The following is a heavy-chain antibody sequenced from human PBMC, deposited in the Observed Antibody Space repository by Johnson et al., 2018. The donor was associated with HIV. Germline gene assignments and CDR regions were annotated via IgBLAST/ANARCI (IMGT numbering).Heavy chain of an antibody. CDR2: IRYDGSNK. V-gene: IGHV3-30*02. CDR1: GFTFSSYG. Sequence: QVQLMESGGGVVQPGGSLRLSCAASGFTFSSYGMHWVRQAPGKGLEWVAFIRYDGSNKYYADSVKGRFTIARDNSKNTLYLQMNSLRADDTAVYYCAKLTEGGYRYGWDDAFDIWGQGTMVTVSP. D-gene: IGHD5-18*01. CDR3: AKLTEGGYRYGWDDAFDI. J-gene: IGHJ3*02.